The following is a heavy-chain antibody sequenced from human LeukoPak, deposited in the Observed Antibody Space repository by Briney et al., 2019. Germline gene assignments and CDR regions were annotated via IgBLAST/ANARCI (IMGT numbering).Heavy chain of an antibody. Sequence: PGGSLRLSCAASGFTFSSFAMLWVRQAPGKGLEWVAIISFDGSNKDYTDSVKGRFTISRDNSKNTLYLQMNSLRAEDTAVYYCARDPSLVKAVAGLFDSWGQGTLVTVSS. CDR1: GFTFSSFA. CDR2: ISFDGSNK. D-gene: IGHD6-19*01. CDR3: ARDPSLVKAVAGLFDS. V-gene: IGHV3-30-3*01. J-gene: IGHJ4*02.